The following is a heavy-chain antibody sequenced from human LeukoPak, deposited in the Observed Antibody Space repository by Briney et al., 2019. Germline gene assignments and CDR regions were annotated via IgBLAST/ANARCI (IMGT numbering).Heavy chain of an antibody. D-gene: IGHD3-3*01. J-gene: IGHJ5*02. Sequence: SSETLSLTCTVSGGSISSSSFYWGWIRQPPGKGLEWIGSFYYTGSTYYNPSLKSRVTISVDTSKNQFSLKLSSVTAADTAVYYCARDHLANLASRLFDPWGQGTLVTVSS. V-gene: IGHV4-39*02. CDR2: FYYTGST. CDR3: ARDHLANLASRLFDP. CDR1: GGSISSSSFY.